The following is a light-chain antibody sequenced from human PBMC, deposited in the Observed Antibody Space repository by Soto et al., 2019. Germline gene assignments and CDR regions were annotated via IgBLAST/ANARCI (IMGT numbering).Light chain of an antibody. Sequence: DIVMTQSPDSLAVSLGDRATINCKSSQSVFASSNNKNFLAWYQQRPGQPPKLLIYCASTREFAVPDRFSGSGSGKDFTLPISGLQAEDVAVYYCHQYQTGPQAFGQGTKVEIK. CDR3: HQYQTGPQA. CDR2: CAS. J-gene: IGKJ1*01. CDR1: QSVFASSNNKNF. V-gene: IGKV4-1*01.